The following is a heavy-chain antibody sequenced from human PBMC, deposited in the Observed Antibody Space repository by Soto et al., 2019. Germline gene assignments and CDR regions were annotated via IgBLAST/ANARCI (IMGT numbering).Heavy chain of an antibody. V-gene: IGHV1-2*02. CDR1: GYTFTGYY. CDR2: INPNSGGT. D-gene: IGHD2-2*01. Sequence: ASVKVSCKASGYTFTGYYMHWVRQAPGQGLEWMGWINPNSGGTNYAQKFQGRVTMTRDTSISTAYMELSRLRSDDTAVYYCAKNYCSSTSCYFVNWFDPWGHGTLVTVSS. CDR3: AKNYCSSTSCYFVNWFDP. J-gene: IGHJ5*02.